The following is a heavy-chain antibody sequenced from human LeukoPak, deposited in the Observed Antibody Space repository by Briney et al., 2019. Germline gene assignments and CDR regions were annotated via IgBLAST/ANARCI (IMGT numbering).Heavy chain of an antibody. J-gene: IGHJ5*02. V-gene: IGHV3-20*04. Sequence: LTGGSLRLSCAASGFTFDDYGMSWVRQGPGKGLEWVSGINWNGGNTGYADSVKGRFTIFRDNAKNSLYLEMGSLRVEDTALYYCARTSDGNWFDPWGQGTLVTVSS. CDR3: ARTSDGNWFDP. D-gene: IGHD1-26*01. CDR1: GFTFDDYG. CDR2: INWNGGNT.